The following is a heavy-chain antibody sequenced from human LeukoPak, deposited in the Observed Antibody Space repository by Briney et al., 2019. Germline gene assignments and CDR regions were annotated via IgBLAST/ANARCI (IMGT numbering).Heavy chain of an antibody. J-gene: IGHJ4*02. CDR2: IYYTRST. CDR3: ARVKAVAGTLPHLLDY. Sequence: SETLSLTCTVSGGSISSSSYYWGWIRQPPGKGLEWIGSIYYTRSTYYNPSLKSRLTISKDKSKNQFSLKLTSVTVADTAVYFCARVKAVAGTLPHLLDYWGQGTLVTVSS. V-gene: IGHV4-39*07. CDR1: GGSISSSSYY. D-gene: IGHD6-19*01.